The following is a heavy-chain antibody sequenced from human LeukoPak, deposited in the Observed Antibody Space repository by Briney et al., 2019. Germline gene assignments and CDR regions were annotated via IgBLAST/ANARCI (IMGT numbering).Heavy chain of an antibody. CDR3: ARFRRADLAGTGVRWFDP. V-gene: IGHV3-21*01. CDR1: GFTFSSYS. CDR2: ISSSSSYI. J-gene: IGHJ5*02. Sequence: PGGSLRLSCAASGFTFSSYSMNWGRQAPGKGLEWVSSISSSSSYIYYADSVKGRFTISRDNAKNSLYLQMNSLRAEDTAVYYCARFRRADLAGTGVRWFDPWGQGTLVTVSS. D-gene: IGHD6-19*01.